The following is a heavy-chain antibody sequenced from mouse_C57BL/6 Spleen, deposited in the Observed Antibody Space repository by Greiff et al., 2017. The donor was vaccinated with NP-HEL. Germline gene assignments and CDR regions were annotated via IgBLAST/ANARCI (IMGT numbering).Heavy chain of an antibody. CDR2: IYPSDSET. D-gene: IGHD2-1*01. Sequence: VQLQQSGAELVRPGSSVKLSCKASGYTFTSYWMHWVKQRPIQGLEWIGNIYPSDSETHYNQKFKDKATLTVDKSSSTAYMQLSSLTSEDSAVYYCARKGNYEYFEGWGTGTTVTVAS. CDR3: ARKGNYEYFEG. J-gene: IGHJ1*03. V-gene: IGHV1-52*01. CDR1: GYTFTSYW.